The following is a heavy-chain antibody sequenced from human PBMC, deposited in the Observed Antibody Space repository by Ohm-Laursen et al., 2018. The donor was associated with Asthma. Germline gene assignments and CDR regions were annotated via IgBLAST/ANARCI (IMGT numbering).Heavy chain of an antibody. J-gene: IGHJ4*02. CDR3: AKDPRPFTYYYDSSGYFSY. V-gene: IGHV3-23*01. Sequence: GSLRLSCAASGFTFSTFAMSWVRQAPGKGLEWVSAISGSGGSTYYADSVKGRFTISRDNSKNTLYLQMNSLRAEDTAVYYCAKDPRPFTYYYDSSGYFSYWGQGTLVTVSS. CDR1: GFTFSTFA. CDR2: ISGSGGST. D-gene: IGHD3-22*01.